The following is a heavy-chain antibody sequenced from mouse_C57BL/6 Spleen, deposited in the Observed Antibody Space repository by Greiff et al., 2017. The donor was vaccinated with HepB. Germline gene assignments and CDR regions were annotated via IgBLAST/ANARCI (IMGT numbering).Heavy chain of an antibody. J-gene: IGHJ2*01. CDR1: GYTFTSYW. V-gene: IGHV1-53*01. Sequence: QVQLQQPGTELVKPGASVKLSCKASGYTFTSYWMHWVKQRPGQGLEWIGNINPSNGGTNYNEKFKSKATLTVDKSSSTAYMQLSSLTSEDSAVDYCARGGGYDDEFDYWGQGTTLTVSS. D-gene: IGHD2-2*01. CDR2: INPSNGGT. CDR3: ARGGGYDDEFDY.